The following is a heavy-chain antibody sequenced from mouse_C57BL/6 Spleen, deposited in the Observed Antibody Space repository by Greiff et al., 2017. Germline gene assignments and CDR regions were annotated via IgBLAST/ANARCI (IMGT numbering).Heavy chain of an antibody. J-gene: IGHJ4*01. CDR2: IYPRSGNT. D-gene: IGHD1-1*01. CDR3: ARNGGSSFYAMDY. Sequence: QVQLQQSGAELARPGASVKLSCKASGYTFTSYGISWVKQRTGQGLEWIGEIYPRSGNTYYNEKFKGKATLTADKSSSTAYMELRSLTSEDSAVXVCARNGGSSFYAMDYWGQGTSVTVSS. V-gene: IGHV1-81*01. CDR1: GYTFTSYG.